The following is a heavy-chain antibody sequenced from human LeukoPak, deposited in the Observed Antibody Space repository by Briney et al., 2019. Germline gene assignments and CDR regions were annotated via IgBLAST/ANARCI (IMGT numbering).Heavy chain of an antibody. V-gene: IGHV4-30-4*01. CDR3: ARAINYFDY. Sequence: PSETLSLTCAVYGGSFSGYFWSWIRQPPGKGLEWIGYIYYSGSTYYDPSLKSRVTISVDTSKNKFSLKLSSVTAADTAVYYCARAINYFDYWGQGTLVTVSS. CDR1: GGSFSGYF. J-gene: IGHJ4*02. CDR2: IYYSGST.